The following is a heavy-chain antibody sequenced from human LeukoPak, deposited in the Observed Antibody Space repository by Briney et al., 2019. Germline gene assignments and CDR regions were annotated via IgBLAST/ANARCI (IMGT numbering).Heavy chain of an antibody. CDR1: GFTFSSYA. J-gene: IGHJ4*02. D-gene: IGHD1-26*01. CDR2: ISSNGGST. V-gene: IGHV3-64*01. Sequence: GGSLRLSCAASGFTFSSYAMHWVRQAPGKGLEYVSAISSNGGSTYYANSVKGRFTISRDNSKNTLYLQMNSLRAEDTAVYYCAKDRWSYGDGGEHHSWGQGTLVTVSS. CDR3: AKDRWSYGDGGEHHS.